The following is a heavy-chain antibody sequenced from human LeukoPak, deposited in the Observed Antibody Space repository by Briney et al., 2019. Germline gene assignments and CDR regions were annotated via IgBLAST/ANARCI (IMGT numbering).Heavy chain of an antibody. Sequence: SQTLSLTCAISGDSVSSNDAAWNWIRQSPSRGLEWLGRTFYRSKWYYDSAVSVESRITINPDTSKNQFSLQLNSVTPEDTAVYYCARDYYGSGSYQRPTTNWFDPWGQGTLVTVSS. J-gene: IGHJ5*02. V-gene: IGHV6-1*01. CDR2: TFYRSKWYY. CDR1: GDSVSSNDAA. D-gene: IGHD3-10*01. CDR3: ARDYYGSGSYQRPTTNWFDP.